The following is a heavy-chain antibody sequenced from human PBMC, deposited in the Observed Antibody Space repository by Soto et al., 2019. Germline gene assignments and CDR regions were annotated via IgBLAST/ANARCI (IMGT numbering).Heavy chain of an antibody. V-gene: IGHV1-18*01. CDR2: ISGYDCTT. CDR3: ARHNSQWPNWFDP. D-gene: IGHD1-1*01. CDR1: GDTFTSYG. Sequence: QVQLVQSGAEVKKPGASVKVSCKASGDTFTSYGISLVLQAPGQGLAWVGWISGYDCTTDYAHKFRGRVTMTTDTSTNTAYMDLRSLRSDDTAVYYCARHNSQWPNWFDPWGQGTPVTVSS. J-gene: IGHJ5*02.